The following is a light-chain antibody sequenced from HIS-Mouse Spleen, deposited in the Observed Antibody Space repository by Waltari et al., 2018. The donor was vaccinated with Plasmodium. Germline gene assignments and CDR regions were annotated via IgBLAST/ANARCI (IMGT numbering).Light chain of an antibody. CDR3: MIWPSNASGV. CDR2: YYSDSDK. V-gene: IGLV5-37*01. Sequence: QPVLTQPPSSPASPGESARLTCTLPSDINVGTYNIHWYQQTPGSPPSYLLYYYSDSDKGQGSGLPSRFSGSKDASANTGILLISGLQSEDEADYYCMIWPSNASGVFGGGTKLTVL. J-gene: IGLJ3*02. CDR1: SDINVGTYN.